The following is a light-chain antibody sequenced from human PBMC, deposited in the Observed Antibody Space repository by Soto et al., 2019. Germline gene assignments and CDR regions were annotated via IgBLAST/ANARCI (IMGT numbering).Light chain of an antibody. CDR1: QSISSW. CDR2: KAS. V-gene: IGKV1-5*03. CDR3: HQYNIYSPRNP. J-gene: IGKJ1*01. Sequence: DIQLTQSPSTLSASVGDRVTITCRASQSISSWLAWYQQKPGKAPKLLIYKASYLESGVPSRFSGSGSGTESTLTISSLQPDAFAIYYCHQYNIYSPRNPFGEGTKVEIK.